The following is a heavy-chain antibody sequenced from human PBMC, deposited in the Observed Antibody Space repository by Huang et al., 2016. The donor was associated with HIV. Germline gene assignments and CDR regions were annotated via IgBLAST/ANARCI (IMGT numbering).Heavy chain of an antibody. V-gene: IGHV3-23*01. CDR3: AKDRGDGYSGYDYDY. CDR1: GFTFSNYA. CDR2: ISGSSVTR. D-gene: IGHD5-12*01. Sequence: EVQLWESGGTLVQPGGSLRLSCGASGFTFSNYAMSWVRQAPGKGLEWVSFISGSSVTRYYADAVKGRFTISRDNVKKTVYLQMNSLRVEDAAVYYCAKDRGDGYSGYDYDYWGQGTLVTVSS. J-gene: IGHJ4*02.